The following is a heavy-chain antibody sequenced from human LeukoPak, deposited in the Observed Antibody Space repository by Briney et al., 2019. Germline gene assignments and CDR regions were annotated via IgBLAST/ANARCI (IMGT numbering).Heavy chain of an antibody. CDR1: GYNFKGYY. Sequence: ASVKVSCKASGYNFKGYYMNWVRQAPGQGLEWMGWINPNSGVTKYAKRFQGRVTMTKETSINTVYMEMSSLGFDDTAVYYCAKDGPSPIVGASSDNWGQGTLVTVSS. J-gene: IGHJ4*02. V-gene: IGHV1-2*02. D-gene: IGHD1-26*01. CDR3: AKDGPSPIVGASSDN. CDR2: INPNSGVT.